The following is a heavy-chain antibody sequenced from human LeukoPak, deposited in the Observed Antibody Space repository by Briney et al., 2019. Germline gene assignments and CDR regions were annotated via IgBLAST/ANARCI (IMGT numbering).Heavy chain of an antibody. V-gene: IGHV1-2*02. CDR1: GYTFTGYY. J-gene: IGHJ4*02. Sequence: ASVKVSCKASGYTFTGYYMHWVRQAPGQGLEWMGWINPNSGGTNYAQKFQGRVTMTRDTSISTAYMELSRLRSDDTAVYYCARVQSWMATITVVDYWGQGTLVTVSS. D-gene: IGHD5-24*01. CDR2: INPNSGGT. CDR3: ARVQSWMATITVVDY.